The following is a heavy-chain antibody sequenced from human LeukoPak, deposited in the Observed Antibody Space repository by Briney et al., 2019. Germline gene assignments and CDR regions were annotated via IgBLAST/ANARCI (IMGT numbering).Heavy chain of an antibody. J-gene: IGHJ4*02. CDR2: INPNSGGT. D-gene: IGHD1-26*01. CDR1: GYTFSGYH. V-gene: IGHV1-2*02. Sequence: ASVTVSCKASGYTFSGYHIHWVRQAPGQGLEWMGWINPNSGGTNYAQNFQGRVTLTRDTSISTAYMELSRLTSDDTAVYYCARSAGGGSLDYWGQGTLVTVSS. CDR3: ARSAGGGSLDY.